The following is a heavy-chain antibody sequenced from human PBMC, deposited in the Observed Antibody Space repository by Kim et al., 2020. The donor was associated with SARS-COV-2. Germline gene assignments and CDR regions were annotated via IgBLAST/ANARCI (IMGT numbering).Heavy chain of an antibody. D-gene: IGHD3-22*01. Sequence: ASVKVSCKPSEYTFTNYYIHWVRQAPGQGLEWMGVINPSGITTTYAQIFQGRVTMTRDTSTSTVYMELNSLTSEDTAIYYCAHSSAYHNWFDPWGRGSLVTVSS. CDR2: INPSGITT. V-gene: IGHV1-46*01. J-gene: IGHJ5*02. CDR3: AHSSAYHNWFDP. CDR1: EYTFTNYY.